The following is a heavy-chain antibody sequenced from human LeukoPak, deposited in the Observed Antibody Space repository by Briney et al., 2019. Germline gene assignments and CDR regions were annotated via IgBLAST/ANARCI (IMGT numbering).Heavy chain of an antibody. J-gene: IGHJ5*02. Sequence: KSGESLSISCKGSGYIFTNYWISWVRQMPGKGLEWMGRIDPSDSYTNYSPSFQGHVTISADKSISTAYLQWSSLKASDTAMYYCARGRAATGTDWFDPWGQGTLVTVSP. V-gene: IGHV5-10-1*01. CDR3: ARGRAATGTDWFDP. D-gene: IGHD6-13*01. CDR2: IDPSDSYT. CDR1: GYIFTNYW.